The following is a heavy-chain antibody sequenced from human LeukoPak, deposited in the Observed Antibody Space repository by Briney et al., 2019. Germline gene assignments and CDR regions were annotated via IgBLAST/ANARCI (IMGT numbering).Heavy chain of an antibody. CDR1: GFTFSTYS. D-gene: IGHD2-8*01. V-gene: IGHV3-21*01. CDR2: ISSSSSYI. J-gene: IGHJ6*03. CDR3: ARAYCTDGVCSVYYYYYMDV. Sequence: GGSLRLSCAASGFTFSTYSMNWVRQAPGKGLEWVSPISSSSSYIYYADSVKGRFTISRDNAKNSLYLQMNSLRAEDTAVYYCARAYCTDGVCSVYYYYYMDVWGKGTTVTVSS.